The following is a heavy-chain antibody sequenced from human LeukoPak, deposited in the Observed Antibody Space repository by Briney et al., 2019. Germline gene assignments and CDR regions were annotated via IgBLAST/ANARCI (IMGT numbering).Heavy chain of an antibody. J-gene: IGHJ4*02. CDR1: GFTFSSYG. Sequence: PGGSLRLSCAASGFTFSSYGMHWVRQAPGKGLEWVAVISYDGSNKYYADSVKGRFTISRDNSKNTLYLQMNSLRAEDTAVYYCAKDLGGQWLALFDYWGQGTLVTVSS. CDR3: AKDLGGQWLALFDY. CDR2: ISYDGSNK. D-gene: IGHD6-19*01. V-gene: IGHV3-30*18.